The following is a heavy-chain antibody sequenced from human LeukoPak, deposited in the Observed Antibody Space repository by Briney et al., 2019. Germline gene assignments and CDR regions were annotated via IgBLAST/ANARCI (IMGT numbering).Heavy chain of an antibody. Sequence: PGGSLRLSCAASGFTFSSYGMHWVRLAPGKGLEWVAVIWYDGSNKYYADSVKGRFTISRDNSKNTLYLQMNSLRAEDTAVYYCARGKGIAVAGTEDYWGQGTLVTVSS. CDR1: GFTFSSYG. D-gene: IGHD6-19*01. V-gene: IGHV3-33*01. J-gene: IGHJ4*02. CDR2: IWYDGSNK. CDR3: ARGKGIAVAGTEDY.